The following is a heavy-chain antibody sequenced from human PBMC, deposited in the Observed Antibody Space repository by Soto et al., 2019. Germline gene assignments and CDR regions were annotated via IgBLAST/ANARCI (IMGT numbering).Heavy chain of an antibody. D-gene: IGHD3-16*01. J-gene: IGHJ5*02. CDR2: IYYSGST. CDR3: ARDMITFGGAHWFDP. Sequence: SETLSLTCTVSGGSISSYYWSWIRQPPGKGLEWIGYIYYSGSTNYNPSLKSRVTISVDTSKNQFSLKLSSVTAADTAVYYCARDMITFGGAHWFDPWGQGTLVTVSS. CDR1: GGSISSYY. V-gene: IGHV4-59*01.